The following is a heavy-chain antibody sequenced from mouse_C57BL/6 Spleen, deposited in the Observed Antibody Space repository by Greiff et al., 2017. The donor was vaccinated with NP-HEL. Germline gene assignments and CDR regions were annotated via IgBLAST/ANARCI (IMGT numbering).Heavy chain of an antibody. D-gene: IGHD4-1*01. J-gene: IGHJ2*01. V-gene: IGHV1-15*01. Sequence: VQLQQSGAELVRPGASVTLSCKASGYTFTDYEMHWVKQTPVHGLEWIGAIDPETGGTAYNQKFKGKAILTADKSSSTAYMELRSLTSEDSAVYYCTRGGVGRNFDYWGQGTTLTVSS. CDR2: IDPETGGT. CDR1: GYTFTDYE. CDR3: TRGGVGRNFDY.